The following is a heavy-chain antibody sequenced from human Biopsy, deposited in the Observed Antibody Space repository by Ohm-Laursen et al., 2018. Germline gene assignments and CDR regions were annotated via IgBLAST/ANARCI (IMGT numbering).Heavy chain of an antibody. CDR1: GASITSYY. J-gene: IGHJ6*02. CDR3: ARDLPSSYYYAMDV. CDR2: TYKGGNT. V-gene: IGHV4-4*07. Sequence: GTLSLTCTVSGASITSYYWSWIRQPAGKGLEWIGHTYKGGNTNHDPSLKSRVSMSVDTSKNQLSLTLRSVTAADTAVYYCARDLPSSYYYAMDVWGQGTTVTVSS.